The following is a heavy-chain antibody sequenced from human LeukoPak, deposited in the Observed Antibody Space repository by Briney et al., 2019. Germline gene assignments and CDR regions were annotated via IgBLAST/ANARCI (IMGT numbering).Heavy chain of an antibody. V-gene: IGHV1-2*02. CDR2: INPNSGGT. D-gene: IGHD3-3*01. CDR3: ARDGGPPYYDFWSGYQY. Sequence: GASVNVSCKASGYTFTGYYMHWVRQAPGQGLEWMGWINPNSGGTNYAQQFQGRVTITRDTSISTAFMELSRLRSDDTAVYYCARDGGPPYYDFWSGYQYWGQGTLVTVSS. CDR1: GYTFTGYY. J-gene: IGHJ4*02.